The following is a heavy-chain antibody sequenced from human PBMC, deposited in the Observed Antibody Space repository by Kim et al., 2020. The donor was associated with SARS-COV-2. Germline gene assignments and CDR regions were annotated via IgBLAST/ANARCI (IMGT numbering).Heavy chain of an antibody. CDR3: ARVKEQLASLYYYGMDV. V-gene: IGHV1-3*01. Sequence: ASVTVSCKASGYTFTSYAMHWVRQAPGQRLEWMGWINAGNGNTKYSQKFQGRVTITRDTSASTAYMELSSLRSEDTAVYYCARVKEQLASLYYYGMDVWGQGTTVAVSS. D-gene: IGHD6-6*01. CDR2: INAGNGNT. J-gene: IGHJ6*02. CDR1: GYTFTSYA.